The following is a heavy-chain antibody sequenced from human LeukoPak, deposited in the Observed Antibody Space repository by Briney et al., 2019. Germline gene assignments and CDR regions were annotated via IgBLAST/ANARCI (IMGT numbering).Heavy chain of an antibody. CDR2: IRYDGSNR. J-gene: IGHJ4*02. D-gene: IGHD3-22*01. V-gene: IGHV3-30*02. Sequence: HAGGSLRLSCAASGFSFITYGIHWVRQAPGKGLEWVAFIRYDGSNRFYADSVRGRFTISRDNSKNTVYLQMNSLRAEDTALYYCAKDITPTYDSSGYLDYWGQGTLVTVSS. CDR3: AKDITPTYDSSGYLDY. CDR1: GFSFITYG.